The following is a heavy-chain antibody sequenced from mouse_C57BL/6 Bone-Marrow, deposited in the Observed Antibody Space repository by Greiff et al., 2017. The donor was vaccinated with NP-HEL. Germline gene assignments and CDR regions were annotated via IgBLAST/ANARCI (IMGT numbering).Heavy chain of an antibody. V-gene: IGHV1-64*01. CDR3: ARGTTVVANPFFDY. J-gene: IGHJ2*01. CDR2: IHPNSGST. D-gene: IGHD1-1*01. Sequence: VQLQQPGAELVKPGASVKLSCKASGYTFTSYWMHWVKQRPGQGLEWIGMIHPNSGSTNYNEKFKSKATLTVDNSSSTAYMQLSSLTSEDSAVYYCARGTTVVANPFFDYWGQGTTLTVSS. CDR1: GYTFTSYW.